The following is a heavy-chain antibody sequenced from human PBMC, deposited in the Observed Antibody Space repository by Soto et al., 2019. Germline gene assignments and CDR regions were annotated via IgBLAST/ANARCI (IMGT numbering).Heavy chain of an antibody. V-gene: IGHV1-69*02. Sequence: ASVKVSCKTSGGTSSSYTLSWVRQAPGQGLEWMGRIIPILGIADYAQKFHGRVTITADQSANTAYMELSSLRSEDTAVYYCARGDTIQLTGDHWGQGTLVTVSS. CDR1: GGTSSSYT. CDR2: IIPILGIA. D-gene: IGHD7-27*01. CDR3: ARGDTIQLTGDH. J-gene: IGHJ4*02.